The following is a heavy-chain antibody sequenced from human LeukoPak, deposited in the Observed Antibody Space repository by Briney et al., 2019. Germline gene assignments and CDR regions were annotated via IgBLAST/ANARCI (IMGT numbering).Heavy chain of an antibody. V-gene: IGHV3-48*03. D-gene: IGHD1-20*01. J-gene: IGHJ6*02. CDR1: GFTFSSYE. Sequence: GGSLRLSCAASGFTFSSYEMNWVRQAPGKGLEWVSYISSSGSTIYYADSVKGRFTISRDNAKNSLYLQMNSLRAGDTAVYYCARDEVYLDYYYGMDVWGQGTTVTVSS. CDR3: ARDEVYLDYYYGMDV. CDR2: ISSSGSTI.